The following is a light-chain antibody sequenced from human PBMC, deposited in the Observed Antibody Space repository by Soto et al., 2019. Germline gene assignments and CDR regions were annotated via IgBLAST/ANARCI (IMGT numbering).Light chain of an antibody. CDR3: HQYGRSPYT. V-gene: IGKV3-20*01. CDR2: GAS. CDR1: QSVSNNY. J-gene: IGKJ2*01. Sequence: EIVLTQSPGTLSLSPGERATLSCRASQSVSNNYLAWFQQKPGQAPRILIYGASNRATGIPDRFSGSGSGTDFTLTISRLEPEDFVVYYCHQYGRSPYTFGQGPSWRSN.